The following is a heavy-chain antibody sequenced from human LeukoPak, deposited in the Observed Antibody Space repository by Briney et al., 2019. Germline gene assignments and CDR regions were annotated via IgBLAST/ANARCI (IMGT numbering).Heavy chain of an antibody. J-gene: IGHJ1*01. CDR2: ISGSGGST. V-gene: IGHV3-23*01. CDR1: GFTFSSYA. D-gene: IGHD3-3*01. CDR3: AKDYYNFWSGYF. Sequence: GGSLRLSCAASGFTFSSYAMSWVRQAPGKGLEWVSAISGSGGSTYYADSVKGRFIISRDNSKNTVYLQMNSLRAEDTALYYCAKDYYNFWSGYFRGQGTLVTVSS.